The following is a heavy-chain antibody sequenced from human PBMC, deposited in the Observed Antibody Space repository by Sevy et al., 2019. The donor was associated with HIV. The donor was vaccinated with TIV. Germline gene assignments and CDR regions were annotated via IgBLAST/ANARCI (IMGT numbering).Heavy chain of an antibody. D-gene: IGHD5-18*01. CDR2: ISYDGNIQ. CDR1: GLTFSTYG. CDR3: AKDKGGYNYAPGY. V-gene: IGHV3-30*18. Sequence: GGSLRLSCAASGLTFSTYGMHWVRQAPGKGLEWVAVISYDGNIQYYADSVKGRFTVSRDNSKNTLYLQMNSLRAEDSAVYYCAKDKGGYNYAPGYWGQGTLSPSPQ. J-gene: IGHJ4*02.